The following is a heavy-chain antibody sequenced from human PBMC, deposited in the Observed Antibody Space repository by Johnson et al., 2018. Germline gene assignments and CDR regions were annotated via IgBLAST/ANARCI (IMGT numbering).Heavy chain of an antibody. CDR1: GFTFSNSA. Sequence: VQLQESGGGLVQPGGSLRLSCASSGFTFSNSAMNWVRQAPGKGLEWVSSISGDGRTTYYADSVRGRFTISRDNSKHTLFLQVNSLRTEDTAVYSGGKGGLKDYAPHDAFAVWGQGTRVAVSS. V-gene: IGHV3-23*01. D-gene: IGHD4-17*01. J-gene: IGHJ3*01. CDR2: ISGDGRTT. CDR3: GKGGLKDYAPHDAFAV.